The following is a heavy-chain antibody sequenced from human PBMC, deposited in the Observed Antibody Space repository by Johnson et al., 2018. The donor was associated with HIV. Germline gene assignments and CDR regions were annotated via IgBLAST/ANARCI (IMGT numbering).Heavy chain of an antibody. CDR2: IRYDGSGK. J-gene: IGHJ3*02. Sequence: VQLVESGGGVVQPGGSLTLSCAASGFVFSDYVMHWVRQAPGKGLYWVTFIRYDGSGKYYADSVNGRFTISRDNSKNTLYLQMNSLRAEDTAVYYCAKDVGNYWPNAFDIWVQGTMVTVSS. CDR3: AKDVGNYWPNAFDI. D-gene: IGHD3-22*01. V-gene: IGHV3-30*02. CDR1: GFVFSDYV.